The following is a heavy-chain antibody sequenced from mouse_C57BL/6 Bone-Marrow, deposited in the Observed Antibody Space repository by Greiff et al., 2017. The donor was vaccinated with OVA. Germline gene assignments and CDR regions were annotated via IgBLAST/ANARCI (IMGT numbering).Heavy chain of an antibody. V-gene: IGHV3-6*01. CDR3: AREQLRLFDY. CDR2: ISYDGSN. J-gene: IGHJ2*01. CDR1: GYSITSGYY. Sequence: EVKLQESGPGLVKPSQSLSLTCSVTGYSITSGYYWNWIRQFPGNKLEWMGYISYDGSNNYNPSLKNRISITRDTSKNQFFLKLNSVTTEDTATYYCAREQLRLFDYWGQGTTLTVSS. D-gene: IGHD3-2*02.